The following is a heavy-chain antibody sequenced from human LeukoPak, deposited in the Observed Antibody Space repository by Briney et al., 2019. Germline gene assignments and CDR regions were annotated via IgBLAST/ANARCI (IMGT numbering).Heavy chain of an antibody. CDR3: VRDGEGVAISVNYWFDP. D-gene: IGHD3-10*01. V-gene: IGHV1-8*01. Sequence: ASVTVSCTASGFTFTSYDINWVRQASGQGLEWMGWMNPNNGNTGYAQKFQGRVTMTRVTSISTAYMELRDLRSEDTAVYYCVRDGEGVAISVNYWFDPWGQGTLVTVSS. CDR2: MNPNNGNT. CDR1: GFTFTSYD. J-gene: IGHJ5*02.